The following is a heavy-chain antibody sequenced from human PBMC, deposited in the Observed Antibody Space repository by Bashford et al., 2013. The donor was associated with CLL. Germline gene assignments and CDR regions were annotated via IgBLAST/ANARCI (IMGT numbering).Heavy chain of an antibody. J-gene: IGHJ6*02. Sequence: SIYYADSVRGRFTISRDNAKNSLYLQMNSLRAEDTAVYYCASDRNGMDVWGQGTTVTVSS. V-gene: IGHV3-21*01. CDR3: ASDRNGMDV. CDR2: SI.